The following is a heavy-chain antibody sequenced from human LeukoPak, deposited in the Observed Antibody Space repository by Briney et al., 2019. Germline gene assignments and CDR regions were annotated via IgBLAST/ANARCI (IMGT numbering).Heavy chain of an antibody. CDR2: ISSSSSYI. CDR3: ARGGSLDEQWLVQGFGDY. V-gene: IGHV3-21*01. Sequence: GGSLRLSCAASGFTFSSYSMNWVRQAPGKGLEWVSSISSSSSYIYYADSVKGRFTISRDNAKNSLYLQMNSLRAENTAVYYCARGGSLDEQWLVQGFGDYWGQGTLVTVSS. CDR1: GFTFSSYS. J-gene: IGHJ4*02. D-gene: IGHD6-19*01.